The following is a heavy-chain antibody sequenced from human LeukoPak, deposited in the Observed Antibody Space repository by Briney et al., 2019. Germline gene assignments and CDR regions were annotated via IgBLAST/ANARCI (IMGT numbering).Heavy chain of an antibody. Sequence: PGGSLRLSCTASGFTFSTFEMNWVRQAPGKGLEWVSIIYSGGSRYYADSVKGRFTTSRDISQDTLFLEMNSLRVEDTAVYYCARVPVLGTRENFQRWGQGTLVTVSS. CDR1: GFTFSTFE. J-gene: IGHJ1*01. D-gene: IGHD4-23*01. V-gene: IGHV3-66*01. CDR3: ARVPVLGTRENFQR. CDR2: IYSGGSR.